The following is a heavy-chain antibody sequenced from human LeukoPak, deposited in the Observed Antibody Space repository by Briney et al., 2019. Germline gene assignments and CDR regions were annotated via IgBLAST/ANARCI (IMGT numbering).Heavy chain of an antibody. CDR3: AKIDSSGYYPSDY. Sequence: PGGSLRLSCAASGFTFSSYWMHWVRQAPGKGLEWVSGISWNSGSIGYADSVKGRFTISRDNAKNSLYLQMNSLRAEDTALYYCAKIDSSGYYPSDYWGQGTLVTVSS. V-gene: IGHV3-9*01. CDR2: ISWNSGSI. D-gene: IGHD3-22*01. CDR1: GFTFSSYW. J-gene: IGHJ4*02.